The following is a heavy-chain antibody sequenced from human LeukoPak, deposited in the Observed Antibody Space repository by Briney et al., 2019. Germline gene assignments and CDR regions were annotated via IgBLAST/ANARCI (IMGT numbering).Heavy chain of an antibody. CDR2: TYYRSKWYN. CDR1: GDSVSSNSAA. CDR3: ALGSGIELFDP. J-gene: IGHJ5*02. D-gene: IGHD3-10*01. Sequence: SQTLSLTCAISGDSVSSNSAAWNWIRHSPSRGLEWLGRTYYRSKWYNDYAGSVKSRITINPDTSKNQFSLQLNSVTPEDTAVYYCALGSGIELFDPWGQGALVTVSS. V-gene: IGHV6-1*01.